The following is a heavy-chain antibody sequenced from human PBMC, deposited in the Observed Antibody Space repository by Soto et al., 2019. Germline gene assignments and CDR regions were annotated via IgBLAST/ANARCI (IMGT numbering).Heavy chain of an antibody. Sequence: QVQLVESGGGVVQPGRSLRLSCAASGFTFSSYGMHWVRQAPGKGLEWVAIIWYDGNNKYYADSVKGRFTISRDNSKSTLYLQMNSLRAEDTAVYYCARDRTYGDYGVGDYWGQGTLVTVSS. V-gene: IGHV3-33*01. CDR3: ARDRTYGDYGVGDY. D-gene: IGHD4-17*01. CDR2: IWYDGNNK. CDR1: GFTFSSYG. J-gene: IGHJ4*02.